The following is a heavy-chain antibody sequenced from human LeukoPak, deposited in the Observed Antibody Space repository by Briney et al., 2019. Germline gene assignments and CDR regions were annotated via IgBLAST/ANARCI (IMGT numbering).Heavy chain of an antibody. CDR1: GYRFTSYW. D-gene: IGHD3-16*01. Sequence: PGEFLKISCKGSGYRFTSYWIAWVRQKPGKGLELMGIISPANSETLYSPSFQGQVTMSADSSTAYLQWSSLEASDTAIYYCARRGGNWLDPWGQGTLVTVSS. V-gene: IGHV5-51*01. CDR2: ISPANSET. J-gene: IGHJ5*02. CDR3: ARRGGNWLDP.